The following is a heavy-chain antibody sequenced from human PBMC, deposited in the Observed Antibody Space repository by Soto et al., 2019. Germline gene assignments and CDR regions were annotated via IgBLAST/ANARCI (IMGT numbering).Heavy chain of an antibody. CDR3: SHTQTGTSYWYFDL. CDR1: GFSLTTSGVG. V-gene: IGHV2-5*02. J-gene: IGHJ2*01. Sequence: QITLKESGPTLVKPTQTLTLTCTFSGFSLTTSGVGVGWIRQPPGKALEWLALIYWDDDKRYSPSLKSRLTLSKDTFXNQVVLTMTNMDPVDTATYYCSHTQTGTSYWYFDLWGRGTLVTVSS. CDR2: IYWDDDK.